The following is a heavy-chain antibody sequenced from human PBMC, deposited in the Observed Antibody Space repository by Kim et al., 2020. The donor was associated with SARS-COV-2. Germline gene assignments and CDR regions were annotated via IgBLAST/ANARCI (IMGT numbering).Heavy chain of an antibody. Sequence: ASVKVSCKASGYTFNSYGVTWVRQAPGQGLEWMGWIRTYNGNTNYAQKVQDRVTMTTDTSTSTAYMELRSLRSDDTADYYCARAASDRSTYYRVWCQGTL. V-gene: IGHV1-18*01. CDR1: GYTFNSYG. CDR3: ARAASDRSTYYRV. D-gene: IGHD3-22*01. CDR2: IRTYNGNT. J-gene: IGHJ4*02.